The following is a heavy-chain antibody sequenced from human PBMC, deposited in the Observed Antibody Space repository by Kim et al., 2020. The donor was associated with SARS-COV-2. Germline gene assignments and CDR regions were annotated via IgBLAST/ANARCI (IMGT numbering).Heavy chain of an antibody. J-gene: IGHJ4*02. CDR3: AREWGY. CDR2: RDGSER. V-gene: IGHV3-7*01. Sequence: RDGSERYYLHSVKGRFTISRDNAKYSLYLQMNSLRADDTAVYYCAREWGYWGQGTLVTVSS. D-gene: IGHD1-26*01.